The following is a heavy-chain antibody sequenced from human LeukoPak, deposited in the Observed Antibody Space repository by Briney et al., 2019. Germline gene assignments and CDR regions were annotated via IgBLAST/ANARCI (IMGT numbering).Heavy chain of an antibody. CDR3: ASNYYGSGSLDY. D-gene: IGHD3-10*01. CDR1: GGSISSGGYY. V-gene: IGHV4-31*03. J-gene: IGHJ4*02. Sequence: PSQTLSLTCTVSGGSISSGGYYWSWIRQHPGKGLEWIGYIYYSGSTDYNPSLKSRVIISVDTSKKQFSLKLSSVTAADTAVYYCASNYYGSGSLDYWGQGNLVTVSS. CDR2: IYYSGST.